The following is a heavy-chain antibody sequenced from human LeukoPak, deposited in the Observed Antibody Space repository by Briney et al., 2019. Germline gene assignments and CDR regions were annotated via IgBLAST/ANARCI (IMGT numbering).Heavy chain of an antibody. CDR2: IYYSGST. CDR1: GFTFSGHG. CDR3: AKGYRSSHYYYYYMDV. Sequence: GSPRLSCAASGFTFSGHGMNWVRQAPGKGLEWIGYIYYSGSTNYNPSLKSRVTISVDTSKNQFSLKLSSVTAADTAVYYCAKGYRSSHYYYYYMDVWGKGTTVTVSS. D-gene: IGHD5-18*01. J-gene: IGHJ6*03. V-gene: IGHV4-59*11.